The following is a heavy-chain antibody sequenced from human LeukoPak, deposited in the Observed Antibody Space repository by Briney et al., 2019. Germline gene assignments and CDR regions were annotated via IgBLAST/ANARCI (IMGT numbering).Heavy chain of an antibody. D-gene: IGHD6-13*01. CDR1: GGSISSTDYY. CDR2: IYYSGTAY. V-gene: IGHV4-39*01. J-gene: IGHJ5*02. Sequence: SETLSLTCTVSGGSISSTDYYWGWIRQPPGKGLQWIGSIYYSGTAYYYTPSLKSRATISVDTSKNQFSLKLSSVTAADTAVYFCARVAAAGLSRFNPWGQGTLVTVSS. CDR3: ARVAAAGLSRFNP.